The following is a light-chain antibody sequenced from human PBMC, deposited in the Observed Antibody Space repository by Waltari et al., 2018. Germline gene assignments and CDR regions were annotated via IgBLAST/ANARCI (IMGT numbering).Light chain of an antibody. Sequence: SSELTQDPAVSVALGQTVRIPCQGDSLRSYYVSWYQPKPGQAPVLVMYGKSSRPSGIPGRFSGTSSGNTASLTITGAQAEDEADYYCSSRDSSGNHVLFGGGTKLTVL. CDR1: SLRSYY. J-gene: IGLJ2*01. CDR3: SSRDSSGNHVL. V-gene: IGLV3-19*01. CDR2: GKS.